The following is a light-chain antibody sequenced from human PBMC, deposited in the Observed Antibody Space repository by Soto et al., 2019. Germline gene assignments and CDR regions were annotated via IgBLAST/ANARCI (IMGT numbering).Light chain of an antibody. CDR1: QSVSSN. J-gene: IGKJ5*01. V-gene: IGKV3-15*01. Sequence: EIVMTHSPATLSVSPGERATLSCRASQSVSSNLAWYQQKPGQAPRLLIYGASTRATGIPARFSGSGSGTDFTLTISSLQSEDFAVYYCQQYNNWPLTFGQGTRLEIK. CDR2: GAS. CDR3: QQYNNWPLT.